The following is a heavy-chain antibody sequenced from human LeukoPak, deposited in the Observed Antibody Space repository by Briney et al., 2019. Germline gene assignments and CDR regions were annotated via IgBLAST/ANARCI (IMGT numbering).Heavy chain of an antibody. J-gene: IGHJ4*02. CDR2: IYHSGST. Sequence: SSQTLSLTCAVYGGSISSGGYSWSWIRQPLGKGLEWIGYIYHSGSTYYNPSLKSRVTISVDRSKNQFSLKLSSVTAADTAVYYSARAHYALDYWGQGTLVTVSS. D-gene: IGHD2-2*01. CDR3: ARAHYALDY. V-gene: IGHV4-30-2*01. CDR1: GGSISSGGYS.